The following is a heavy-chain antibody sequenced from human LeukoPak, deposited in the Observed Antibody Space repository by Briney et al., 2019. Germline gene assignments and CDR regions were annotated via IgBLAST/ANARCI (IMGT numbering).Heavy chain of an antibody. D-gene: IGHD4-17*01. CDR2: INRSGST. Sequence: SETLSLTCAVYGGSFSGYYWSWIRQPPGKGLEWIGEINRSGSTNYNPSLKSRVTISVDTSKNQFSLKLSSVTAADTAVYYCARTRVRLRSSSFDYWGQGTLVTVSS. V-gene: IGHV4-34*01. CDR3: ARTRVRLRSSSFDY. CDR1: GGSFSGYY. J-gene: IGHJ4*02.